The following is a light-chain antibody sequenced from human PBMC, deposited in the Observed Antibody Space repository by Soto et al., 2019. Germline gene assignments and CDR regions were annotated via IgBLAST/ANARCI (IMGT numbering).Light chain of an antibody. CDR1: QSVTSNY. CDR2: GAS. V-gene: IGKV3-20*01. CDR3: QQDGGSTRA. Sequence: DIVVTHAPCILLSSQFDKPPLSFRSSQSVTSNYLAWYQQKPGQAPRLLINGASSRATGIPDRFSGSGSGTDFTLTISRLEPEDFAVYYCQQDGGSTRAFGEGTKVDFK. J-gene: IGKJ1*01.